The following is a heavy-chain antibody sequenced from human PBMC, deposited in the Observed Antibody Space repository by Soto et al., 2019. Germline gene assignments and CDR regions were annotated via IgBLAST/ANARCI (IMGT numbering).Heavy chain of an antibody. CDR2: INHSGST. D-gene: IGHD2-21*02. CDR3: ARHDCAKPFDY. Sequence: SETLSLTCAVYGVSFSGYYWSWIRQPPGKGLEWIGEINHSGSTNYNPSLKSRVTISVDTSKNQFSLKLSSVTAADTAVYYCARHDCAKPFDYWGQGTLVTVSS. V-gene: IGHV4-34*01. J-gene: IGHJ4*02. CDR1: GVSFSGYY.